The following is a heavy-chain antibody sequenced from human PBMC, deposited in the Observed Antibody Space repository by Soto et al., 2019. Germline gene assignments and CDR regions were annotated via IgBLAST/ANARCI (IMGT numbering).Heavy chain of an antibody. D-gene: IGHD2-21*01. CDR3: ARDLPRGGADNWFDP. CDR2: ISSSSSTI. Sequence: GGSLRLSCTASGFTFSSYSMNWVRQAPGKGLEWVSYISSSSSTIYYADSVKGRFTISRDNAKNSLYLQMNSLRDEDTAVYYCARDLPRGGADNWFDPWGQGTLVTVSS. V-gene: IGHV3-48*02. CDR1: GFTFSSYS. J-gene: IGHJ5*02.